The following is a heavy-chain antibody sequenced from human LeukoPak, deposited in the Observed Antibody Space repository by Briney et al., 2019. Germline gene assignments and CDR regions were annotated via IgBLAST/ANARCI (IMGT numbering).Heavy chain of an antibody. CDR3: ARGQLAGRGYSYGSPPFDY. J-gene: IGHJ4*02. V-gene: IGHV4-4*07. Sequence: PSETLSLTCTVPGVSITNYYWAWIRQPAGKGLEWIGRMYISGSTNYNPSLQSRDTISVDTSKNQFSLKLSSVTAADTAVYYCARGQLAGRGYSYGSPPFDYWGQGTLVTVSS. CDR2: MYISGST. CDR1: GVSITNYY. D-gene: IGHD5-18*01.